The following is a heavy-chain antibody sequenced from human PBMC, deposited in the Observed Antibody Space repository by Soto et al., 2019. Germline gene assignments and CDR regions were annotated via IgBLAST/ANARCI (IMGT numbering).Heavy chain of an antibody. CDR1: GRTFGSDT. CDR2: IIPILGVP. Sequence: QVQLAQSGAEVKKPGSSVRVSCKASGRTFGSDTFSWVRQAPGQGLEWMGRIIPILGVPTYADKFQGRVTTTADKSTSTAYMQLSSWRSEDTAVYYGASDLRGPDYYYMGVWGKGTTVTVSS. J-gene: IGHJ6*03. V-gene: IGHV1-69*02. CDR3: ASDLRGPDYYYMGV.